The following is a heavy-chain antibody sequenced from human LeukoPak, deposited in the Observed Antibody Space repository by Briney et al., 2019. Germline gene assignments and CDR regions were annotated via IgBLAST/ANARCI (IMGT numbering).Heavy chain of an antibody. CDR2: INPNGINT. J-gene: IGHJ4*02. CDR1: GYTFSNYY. Sequence: ASVKVSCKASGYTFSNYYTHWVRQAPGQGLEWMGIINPNGINTRYAQKFQGRVTMTRDMSTSTVYMELRSLRSEDTAVYYCARGLVVAATPFDYWGQGTLVTVSS. V-gene: IGHV1-46*01. CDR3: ARGLVVAATPFDY. D-gene: IGHD2-15*01.